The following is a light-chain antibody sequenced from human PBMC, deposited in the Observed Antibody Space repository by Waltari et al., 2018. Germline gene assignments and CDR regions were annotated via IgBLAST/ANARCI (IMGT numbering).Light chain of an antibody. CDR2: YDS. CDR1: NIGSKS. CDR3: QVWDSSSDHVV. J-gene: IGLJ2*01. Sequence: SYVLTQPPSVSVAPGKTARISCGGNNIGSKSVHWYQQKPGQAPVLVIYYDSDRPSGIPERVSGSNSGNTATLTTSRVEAGDEADYYCQVWDSSSDHVVFGGGTKLTIL. V-gene: IGLV3-21*04.